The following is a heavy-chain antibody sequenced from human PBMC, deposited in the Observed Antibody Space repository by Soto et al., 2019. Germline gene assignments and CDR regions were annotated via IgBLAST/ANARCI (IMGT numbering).Heavy chain of an antibody. CDR2: ISYDGSNK. Sequence: QVQLVESGGGVVQPGRSLRLSCAASGFTFSSYAMHWVRQAPGKGLEWVAVISYDGSNKYYADSVKGRFTIPRDNSKNTLYLQMNSLRAEDTAVYYCARDLNEYSSLGYFDYWGQGTLVTVSS. D-gene: IGHD6-6*01. V-gene: IGHV3-30-3*01. CDR3: ARDLNEYSSLGYFDY. CDR1: GFTFSSYA. J-gene: IGHJ4*02.